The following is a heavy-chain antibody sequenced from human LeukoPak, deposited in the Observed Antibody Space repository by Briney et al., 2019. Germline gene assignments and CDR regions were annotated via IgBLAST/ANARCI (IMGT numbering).Heavy chain of an antibody. V-gene: IGHV4-31*03. Sequence: SQTLSLTCTVSGGSISSGGYYWSWIRQHPGKGLEWIGYIYYSGSTYYNPSLKSRVTISVDTSKNQFSLKLSSVTAEDTAVYYCAKDREGTIADYFDYWGQGTLVTVSS. CDR3: AKDREGTIADYFDY. J-gene: IGHJ4*02. CDR1: GGSISSGGYY. D-gene: IGHD1-7*01. CDR2: IYYSGST.